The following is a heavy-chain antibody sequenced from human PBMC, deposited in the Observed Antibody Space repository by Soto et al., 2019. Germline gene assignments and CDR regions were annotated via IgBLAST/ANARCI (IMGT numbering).Heavy chain of an antibody. CDR2: ISSNSAYI. V-gene: IGHV3-21*01. CDR1: GFTFRSFT. Sequence: LRLSCAASGFTFRSFTMNWVRQAPGKGLEWVSTISSNSAYIYYTDALRGRFTISRDNAKNSLHLQMNSLRAEDTAVYYCTRDASRDSSARGWFDPWGPGTLVTVYS. CDR3: TRDASRDSSARGWFDP. J-gene: IGHJ5*02. D-gene: IGHD6-13*01.